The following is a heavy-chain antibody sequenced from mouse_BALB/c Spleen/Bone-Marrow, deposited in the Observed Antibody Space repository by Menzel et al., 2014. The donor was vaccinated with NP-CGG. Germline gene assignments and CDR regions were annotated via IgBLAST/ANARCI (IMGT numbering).Heavy chain of an antibody. CDR1: GYAFTNYL. Sequence: QVQLKQSGAELVRPGTSVKVSCKASGYAFTNYLIEWVKRRPGQGLEWIGVTNPGSGSTNFNENFKGKATLTADKSSSTAYMQLSSLTSDDSAVYFCARRLTGTSAMDYWGQGTSVTVSS. CDR3: ARRLTGTSAMDY. J-gene: IGHJ4*01. V-gene: IGHV1-54*01. D-gene: IGHD4-1*01. CDR2: TNPGSGST.